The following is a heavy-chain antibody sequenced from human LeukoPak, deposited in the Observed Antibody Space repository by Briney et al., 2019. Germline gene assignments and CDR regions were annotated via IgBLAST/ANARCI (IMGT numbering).Heavy chain of an antibody. V-gene: IGHV4-59*08. J-gene: IGHJ5*02. Sequence: SETLSLTCTVSGGSLSGHWRSWIRQPPGKGLEWIGYIYYSGNTNYNPSLNTRVTISVDTSKNQFSLNRRSVTAADTAVYYCAGLHFAAAEEFDPWGQGTLVTVSS. D-gene: IGHD6-13*01. CDR3: AGLHFAAAEEFDP. CDR1: GGSLSGHW. CDR2: IYYSGNT.